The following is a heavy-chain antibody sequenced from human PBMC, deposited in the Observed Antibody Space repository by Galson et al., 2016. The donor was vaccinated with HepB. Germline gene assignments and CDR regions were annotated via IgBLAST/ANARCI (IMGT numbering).Heavy chain of an antibody. CDR3: ATGSNYVIVPGSFEF. V-gene: IGHV3-11*01. CDR2: ISNTGNTI. D-gene: IGHD3-10*01. CDR1: GITFRDHY. J-gene: IGHJ3*01. Sequence: SLRLSCAASGITFRDHYMSWIRQAPGEGLEWIAYISNTGNTIYYADSVKGRFTISRDNAKNSVFLQMNSLRAEDTAPYYCATGSNYVIVPGSFEFWGQGAMVTVSS.